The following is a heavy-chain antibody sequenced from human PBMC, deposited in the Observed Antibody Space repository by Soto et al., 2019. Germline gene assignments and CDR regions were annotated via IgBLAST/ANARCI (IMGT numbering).Heavy chain of an antibody. CDR3: GKVLVGATGHTDSDS. V-gene: IGHV4-39*01. Sequence: SETLSLTCTVSGGSIYSSGYYWVWIRQPPGRGLEWIGNIDYNGVTYSNPSLKSRVTISRDTSKNQFSLKLTSVTAADTALYYCGKVLVGATGHTDSDSWGPGTLV. CDR1: GGSIYSSGYY. D-gene: IGHD2-15*01. J-gene: IGHJ4*02. CDR2: IDYNGVT.